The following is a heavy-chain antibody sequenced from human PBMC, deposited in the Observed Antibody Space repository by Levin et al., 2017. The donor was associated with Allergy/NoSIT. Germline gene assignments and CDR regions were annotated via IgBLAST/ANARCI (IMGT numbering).Heavy chain of an antibody. CDR3: AKDFRQGWFGEFDY. CDR1: GFTFSSYG. V-gene: IGHV3-30*18. J-gene: IGHJ4*02. D-gene: IGHD3-10*01. CDR2: ISYDGSNK. Sequence: PGGSLRLSCAASGFTFSSYGMHWVRQAPGKGLEWVAVISYDGSNKYYADSVKGRFTISRDNSKNTLYLQMNSLRAEDTAVYYCAKDFRQGWFGEFDYWGQGTLVTVSS.